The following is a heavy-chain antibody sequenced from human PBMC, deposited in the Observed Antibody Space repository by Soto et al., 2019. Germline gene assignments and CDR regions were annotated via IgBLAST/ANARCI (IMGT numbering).Heavy chain of an antibody. CDR1: GFTFSSYA. V-gene: IGHV3-30-3*02. Sequence: GGSLRLSCAASGFTFSSYAMHWVRQAPGKGLEWVAVISYDGSNKYYADSVKGRFTISRDNSKNTLYLQMNSLRAEDTAVYYCAKSKEARQGLGLDYWGQGTLVTVSS. CDR3: AKSKEARQGLGLDY. J-gene: IGHJ4*02. D-gene: IGHD6-6*01. CDR2: ISYDGSNK.